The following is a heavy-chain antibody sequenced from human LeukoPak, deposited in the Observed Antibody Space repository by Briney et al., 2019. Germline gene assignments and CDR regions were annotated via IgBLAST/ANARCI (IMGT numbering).Heavy chain of an antibody. Sequence: GESLKISCKGSGDSFTNYWIGWVRQMPGKGLEWMGVIYPDDSDTRYSPAFQGEVTISADTSMGTAHLQWSSLKASDTAMYYCARQLNYYDSRGPVDYWGQGTLVTVSS. CDR3: ARQLNYYDSRGPVDY. V-gene: IGHV5-51*01. CDR1: GDSFTNYW. CDR2: IYPDDSDT. J-gene: IGHJ4*02. D-gene: IGHD3-22*01.